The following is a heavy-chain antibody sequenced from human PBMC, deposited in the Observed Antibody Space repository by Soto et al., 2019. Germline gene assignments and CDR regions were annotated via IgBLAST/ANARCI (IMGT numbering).Heavy chain of an antibody. D-gene: IGHD2-21*02. J-gene: IGHJ5*02. CDR2: ISAYNGNT. Sequence: QVQLVQSGAEVKKPGASVKVSCKASGYTFTSYGISWVRQAPGQGLEWMGWISAYNGNTNYAQKLQGRVTMTTDTPTSTAYMELWSLRSDDTAVYYCARDRGCGGDCYSDWFDPWGQGTLVTVSS. CDR1: GYTFTSYG. CDR3: ARDRGCGGDCYSDWFDP. V-gene: IGHV1-18*01.